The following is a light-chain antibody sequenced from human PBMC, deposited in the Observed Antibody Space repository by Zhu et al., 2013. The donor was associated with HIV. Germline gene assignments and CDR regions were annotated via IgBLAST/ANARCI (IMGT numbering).Light chain of an antibody. CDR1: QSVSSSF. Sequence: DIVLTQSPGTLSLSPGDTATLSCRASQSVSSSFLAWYQQKPGQPPRLLIYDASNRATGIPARFSGSGSGTDFTLTISSLEPEDFAVYYCQQRSNWPSITFGQGTRLEI. CDR3: QQRSNWPSIT. V-gene: IGKV3-11*01. J-gene: IGKJ5*01. CDR2: DAS.